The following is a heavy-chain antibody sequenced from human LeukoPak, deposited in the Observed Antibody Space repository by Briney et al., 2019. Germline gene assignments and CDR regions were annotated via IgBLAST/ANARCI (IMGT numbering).Heavy chain of an antibody. CDR1: GGSISSYY. V-gene: IGHV4-59*08. J-gene: IGHJ3*02. CDR2: IYYSGST. D-gene: IGHD3-10*01. CDR3: ASSGLVRGVIGHAFDI. Sequence: SETLSLTCTVSGGSISSYYWSWIRQPPGKGLEWIGYIYYSGSTNYNPSLKGRVTISVDTSKNQFSLKLSSVTAADTAVYYCASSGLVRGVIGHAFDIWGQGTMVTVSS.